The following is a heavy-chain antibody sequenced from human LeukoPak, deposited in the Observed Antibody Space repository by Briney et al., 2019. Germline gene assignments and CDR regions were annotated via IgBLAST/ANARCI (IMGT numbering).Heavy chain of an antibody. Sequence: ASVKVSCKASGYTFTGYYMHWARQAPGQGLEWMGWINPNSGGTNYAQKFQGRVTMTRDTSISTAYMEVSRLRSDDTAVYYCARVGVWPTYYYYMDVWGKGTTVTVSS. CDR3: ARVGVWPTYYYYMDV. CDR2: INPNSGGT. CDR1: GYTFTGYY. V-gene: IGHV1-2*02. J-gene: IGHJ6*03. D-gene: IGHD3-16*01.